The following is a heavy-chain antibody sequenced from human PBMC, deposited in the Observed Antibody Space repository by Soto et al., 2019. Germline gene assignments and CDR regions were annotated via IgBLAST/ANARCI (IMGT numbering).Heavy chain of an antibody. CDR2: VGWNGGDI. J-gene: IGHJ6*02. CDR1: GFTLDDYT. V-gene: IGHV3-9*01. D-gene: IGHD2-2*01. Sequence: VQLVESGGGLVQPGGSLRLSCAVSGFTLDDYTMHWVRQATGKGLEWVSGVGWNGGDIVYADSVNGRFTVSRDNTRNSLYLEVNSLTTEDTAIYFCAKERAVVVPVSTSYFHYYGLDVWGQGTTVTVS. CDR3: AKERAVVVPVSTSYFHYYGLDV.